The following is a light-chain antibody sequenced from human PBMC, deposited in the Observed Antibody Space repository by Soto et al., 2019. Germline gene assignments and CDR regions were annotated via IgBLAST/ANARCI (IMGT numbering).Light chain of an antibody. CDR3: QQRSNWPPSIT. CDR1: QSVGSY. Sequence: EIVLTQSPDTLSLSPGEGATLSCRASQSVGSYLAWYQQKPGQAPRLLIYASSNRATGIPARFSGSGSGTDFTLTISSLEPEDFAVYYCQQRSNWPPSITFGQGTRLEIK. CDR2: ASS. J-gene: IGKJ5*01. V-gene: IGKV3-11*01.